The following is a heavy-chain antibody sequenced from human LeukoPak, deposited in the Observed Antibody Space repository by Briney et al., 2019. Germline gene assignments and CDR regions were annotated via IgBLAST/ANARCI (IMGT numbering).Heavy chain of an antibody. Sequence: PSETLSLTCTVSGGSISSYYWSWVRQAPGKGLEWVSAISGSGGSTYYADSVKGRFTISRDNSKNTLYLQMNSLRAEDTAVYYCARVGIQYYYDDSGYADYWGQGILVTVSA. D-gene: IGHD3-22*01. J-gene: IGHJ4*02. CDR3: ARVGIQYYYDDSGYADY. CDR2: ISGSGGST. CDR1: GGSISSYY. V-gene: IGHV3-23*01.